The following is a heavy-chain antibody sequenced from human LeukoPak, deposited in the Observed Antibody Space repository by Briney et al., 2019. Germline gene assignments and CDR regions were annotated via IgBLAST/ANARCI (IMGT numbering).Heavy chain of an antibody. Sequence: SQTLSLTCAISGDSVSSNSAAWHWIRQSPSRGLEWLGRTYFRSKWYNDFAVSVKSRITINPDTSKNQFSLQLNSVTPEDTAVYYCARDEGNGWYSYFDYWGQGTLVTVSS. V-gene: IGHV6-1*01. CDR1: GDSVSSNSAA. J-gene: IGHJ4*02. CDR2: TYFRSKWYN. D-gene: IGHD6-19*01. CDR3: ARDEGNGWYSYFDY.